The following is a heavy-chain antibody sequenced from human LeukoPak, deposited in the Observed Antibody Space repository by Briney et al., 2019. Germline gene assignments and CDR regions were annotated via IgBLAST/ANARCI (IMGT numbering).Heavy chain of an antibody. V-gene: IGHV3-66*02. CDR1: GFTVSSNY. CDR3: ARVQRIAAAGTFDY. J-gene: IGHJ4*02. D-gene: IGHD6-13*01. CDR2: IYSGGST. Sequence: PGGSLRLSCAASGFTVSSNYMSWVRQAPGKGLEWVSVIYSGGSTYYADSVKGRFTISRDNSKNTLYLQMNSLRAEDTAVYYCARVQRIAAAGTFDYWGQGTLVAVSS.